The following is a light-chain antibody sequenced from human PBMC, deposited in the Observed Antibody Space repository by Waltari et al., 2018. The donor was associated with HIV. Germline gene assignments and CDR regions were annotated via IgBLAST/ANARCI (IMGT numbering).Light chain of an antibody. CDR1: SSDIGAYDF. CDR2: QVT. Sequence: QSALTQPPSASGSLGQSVTISCTGSSSDIGAYDFVSWFQQHPPNAPKLLLYQVTRRPSVYPFRFCGPRSGNAAFLLFYGLESDDTAAYFCSSYGDNGRVLFGVGTNLTVL. J-gene: IGLJ2*01. V-gene: IGLV2-8*01. CDR3: SSYGDNGRVL.